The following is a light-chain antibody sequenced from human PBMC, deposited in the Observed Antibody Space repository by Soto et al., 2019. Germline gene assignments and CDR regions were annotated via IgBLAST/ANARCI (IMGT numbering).Light chain of an antibody. V-gene: IGKV3-11*01. Sequence: EIVLTQSPATLSLSPGERATLSCRASQSVSIYVAWYQQKPDRAPRLLIYDASNRATGVPVRFSGSGSGTDFTLTISTLEPEDFAVYYCQQRADWPSITFGQGTRLEIK. CDR1: QSVSIY. J-gene: IGKJ5*01. CDR2: DAS. CDR3: QQRADWPSIT.